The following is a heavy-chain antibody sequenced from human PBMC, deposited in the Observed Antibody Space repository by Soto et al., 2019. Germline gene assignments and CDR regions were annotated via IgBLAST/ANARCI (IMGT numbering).Heavy chain of an antibody. CDR2: LSGSGGMT. CDR1: RFTFSTYA. D-gene: IGHD4-4*01. J-gene: IGHJ4*02. CDR3: AKGWGFSNYYFDY. Sequence: PGGSLRLSCAASRFTFSTYAMSWVRQAPGKGLEWVSALSGSGGMTYYADSVKGRFTISRDNSRNTLDLQMNSLTAEDTAVYYCAKGWGFSNYYFDYWGQGALGT. V-gene: IGHV3-23*01.